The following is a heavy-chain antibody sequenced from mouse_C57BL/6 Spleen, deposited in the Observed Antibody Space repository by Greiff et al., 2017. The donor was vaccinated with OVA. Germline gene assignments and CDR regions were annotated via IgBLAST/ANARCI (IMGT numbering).Heavy chain of an antibody. J-gene: IGHJ4*01. V-gene: IGHV5-6*01. Sequence: EVQLQESGGDLVKPGGSLKLSCAASGFTFSSYGMSWVRQTPDKRLEWVATISSGGSYTYYPDSVKGRFTISRANAKNTLYLQMSSLKSEDTAMYYCARQGYYGSSYDDYAMDYWGQGTSVTVSS. CDR3: ARQGYYGSSYDDYAMDY. D-gene: IGHD1-1*01. CDR1: GFTFSSYG. CDR2: ISSGGSYT.